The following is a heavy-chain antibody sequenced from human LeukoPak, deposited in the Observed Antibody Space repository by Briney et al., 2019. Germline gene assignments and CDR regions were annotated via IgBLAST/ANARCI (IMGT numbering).Heavy chain of an antibody. CDR3: AKGGDGSYYSRADC. J-gene: IGHJ4*02. CDR1: GFTFSSYT. V-gene: IGHV3-23*01. D-gene: IGHD2-15*01. CDR2: IGGSASGT. Sequence: PGGSLRLSCAASGFTFSSYTMTWVRQAPGKGLEWVSTIGGSASGTFYGDSAKDRFTISRDNSKNTLYLQMNSLRAEDTAVYYCAKGGDGSYYSRADCWGQGTLVTVSS.